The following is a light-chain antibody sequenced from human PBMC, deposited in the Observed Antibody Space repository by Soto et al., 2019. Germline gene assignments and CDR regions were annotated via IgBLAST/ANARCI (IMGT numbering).Light chain of an antibody. CDR2: AAS. Sequence: DIQLTQSPSSLPASVGDSVPITCRARPGISSDVAWDQHNPGKAPKLLIYAASTLQNGVPSAFSGSGSGTEFTLTISSLHPEDFGTYYCQQFKSYPITFGQGTRLAIK. V-gene: IGKV1-9*01. CDR3: QQFKSYPIT. CDR1: PGISSD. J-gene: IGKJ5*01.